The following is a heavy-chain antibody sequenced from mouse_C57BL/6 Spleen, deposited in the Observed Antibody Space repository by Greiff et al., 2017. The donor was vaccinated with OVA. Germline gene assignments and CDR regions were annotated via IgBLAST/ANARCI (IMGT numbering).Heavy chain of an antibody. CDR2: IYPGSGNT. V-gene: IGHV1-76*01. Sequence: VQLQQSGAELVRPGASVKLSCKASGYTFTDYYINWVKQRPGQGLEWIARIYPGSGNTYYNEKFKGKATLTAEKSSSTAYMQLSSLTSEDSAVYFCARGGSYDHDEYAMDYWGQGTSVTVSS. J-gene: IGHJ4*01. D-gene: IGHD2-4*01. CDR3: ARGGSYDHDEYAMDY. CDR1: GYTFTDYY.